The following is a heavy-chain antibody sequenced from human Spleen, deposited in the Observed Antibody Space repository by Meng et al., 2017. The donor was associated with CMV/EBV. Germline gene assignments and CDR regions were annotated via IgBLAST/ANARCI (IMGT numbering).Heavy chain of an antibody. J-gene: IGHJ4*02. CDR2: ISAYNGNT. CDR1: GYTFTKYY. Sequence: ASVKVSCKASGYTFTKYYIHWVRQAPGQGLEWMGWISAYNGNTNYAQKLQGRVTMTTDTSTSTAYMELRSLRSDDTAVYYCARDCSSTSCYLNYWGQGTLVTVSS. CDR3: ARDCSSTSCYLNY. V-gene: IGHV1-18*04. D-gene: IGHD2-2*01.